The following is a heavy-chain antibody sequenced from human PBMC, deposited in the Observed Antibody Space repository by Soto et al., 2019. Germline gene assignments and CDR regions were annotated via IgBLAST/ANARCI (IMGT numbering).Heavy chain of an antibody. J-gene: IGHJ4*02. CDR3: ATLPYNSNFDF. CDR2: IGPESGAT. V-gene: IGHV1-2*02. Sequence: ASVKVSCKASGYTFTGHYIHWVRQAPEQGPEWMGEIGPESGATRYAQKFQGRVTMTRDMSITTVYMELNSLKIDDTAIYYCATLPYNSNFDFWGQGTLVTVSS. D-gene: IGHD6-13*01. CDR1: GYTFTGHY.